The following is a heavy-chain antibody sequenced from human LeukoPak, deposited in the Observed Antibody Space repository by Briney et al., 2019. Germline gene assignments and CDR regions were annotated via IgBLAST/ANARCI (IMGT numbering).Heavy chain of an antibody. CDR2: MNPNSVKT. J-gene: IGHJ4*02. Sequence: ASVKVSCKASGYTFMNYDVNWVRQAPGQGLEWVGWMNPNSVKTGYAEKFQGRVTMTWDTSMSTAYMELSSLTSADTAVYYCAREGREQWLSPEHWGQGTLVTVSS. CDR1: GYTFMNYD. CDR3: AREGREQWLSPEH. V-gene: IGHV1-8*01. D-gene: IGHD6-19*01.